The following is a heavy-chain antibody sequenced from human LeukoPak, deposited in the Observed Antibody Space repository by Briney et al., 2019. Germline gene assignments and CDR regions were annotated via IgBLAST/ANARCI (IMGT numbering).Heavy chain of an antibody. D-gene: IGHD1-1*01. CDR3: ARGGYAFVYYYYGMDV. CDR1: QYSFSDYA. J-gene: IGHJ6*02. Sequence: ASVKVSCKASQYSFSDYAIHWVRQAPGQRLEWMGWINAGNGNTKYSQKFQGRVTITRDTSASTAYMELSSLRSEDTAVYYCARGGYAFVYYYYGMDVWGQGTTVTVSS. CDR2: INAGNGNT. V-gene: IGHV1-3*01.